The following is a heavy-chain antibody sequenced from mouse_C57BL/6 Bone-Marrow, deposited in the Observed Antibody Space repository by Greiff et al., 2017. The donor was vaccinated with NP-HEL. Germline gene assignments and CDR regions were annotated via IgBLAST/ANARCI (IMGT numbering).Heavy chain of an antibody. CDR1: GYTFTSYW. V-gene: IGHV1-64*01. J-gene: IGHJ3*01. CDR2: IHPNSGST. CDR3: ARSSGYGSSYRFAY. Sequence: QVQLQQPGAELVKPGASVKLSCKASGYTFTSYWMHWVKQRPGQGLEWIGMIHPNSGSTNYNEKFKSKATLTVDKSSSTAYMQLSSLTSEDSAVYYCARSSGYGSSYRFAYWGQGTLVTVSA. D-gene: IGHD1-1*01.